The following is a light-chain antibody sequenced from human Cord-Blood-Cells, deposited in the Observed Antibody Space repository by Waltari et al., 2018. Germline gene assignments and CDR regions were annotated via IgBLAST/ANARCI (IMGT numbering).Light chain of an antibody. CDR3: SSYTSSSTLV. CDR1: SSAVGGSNY. V-gene: IGLV2-14*03. CDR2: DVS. J-gene: IGLJ1*01. Sequence: QPALTQPASASGSPAQSITISCTGTSSAVGGSNYVSWYQQHPGKAPKLMIYDVSNRPSGVSNRFSGSKSGNTASLTISGLQAEDEADYYCSSYTSSSTLVFGTGTKVTVL.